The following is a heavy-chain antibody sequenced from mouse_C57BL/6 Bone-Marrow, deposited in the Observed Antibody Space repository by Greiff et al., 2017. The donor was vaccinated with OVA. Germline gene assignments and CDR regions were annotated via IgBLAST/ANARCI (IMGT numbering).Heavy chain of an antibody. CDR2: INPNYGTT. CDR3: AFYYGSSYRYFDV. J-gene: IGHJ1*03. CDR1: GYSFTDYN. V-gene: IGHV1-39*01. D-gene: IGHD1-1*01. Sequence: FQLQQSGPELVKPGASVKISCKASGYSFTDYNMNWVKQSNGKGLEWIGVINPNYGTTSYNQKLKGKATLTVDQSSSTAYMQLNSLTSEDSAVYDCAFYYGSSYRYFDVWGTGTTVTVSS.